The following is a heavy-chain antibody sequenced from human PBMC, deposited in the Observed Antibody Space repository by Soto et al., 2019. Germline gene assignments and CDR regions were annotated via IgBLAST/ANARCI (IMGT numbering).Heavy chain of an antibody. CDR3: ARQRGYYVDY. CDR1: GGSIRSGNW. V-gene: IGHV4-4*02. Sequence: QVQLQESGPGLVEPSGTLSLTCAVSGGSIRSGNWWSWVRQPPGKGLEWIGEIYHSGTTNYNPSLKSRVTISGDKSKNQLSLKLTSVTAADTAVYYCARQRGYYVDYWGQGTLVTVSS. CDR2: IYHSGTT. D-gene: IGHD3-22*01. J-gene: IGHJ4*02.